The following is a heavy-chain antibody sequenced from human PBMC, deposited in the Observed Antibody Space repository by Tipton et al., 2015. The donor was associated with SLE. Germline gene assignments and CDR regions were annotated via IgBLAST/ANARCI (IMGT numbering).Heavy chain of an antibody. CDR3: ARAMVRGVIGY. V-gene: IGHV3-48*03. J-gene: IGHJ4*02. D-gene: IGHD3-10*01. Sequence: SLRLSCAASGFTFSGYEMNWVRQAPGKGLEWVSYISSSGSTIYYADSVKGRFTISRDNAKNSLYLQMNSLRAEDTAVYYCARAMVRGVIGYWGQGTLVTVSS. CDR2: ISSSGSTI. CDR1: GFTFSGYE.